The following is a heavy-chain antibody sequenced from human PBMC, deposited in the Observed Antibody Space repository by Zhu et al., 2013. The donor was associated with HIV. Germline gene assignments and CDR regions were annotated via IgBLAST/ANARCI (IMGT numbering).Heavy chain of an antibody. J-gene: IGHJ6*02. CDR3: ARDDIYGMDV. V-gene: IGHV1-69*01. CDR1: GYTFTSYY. Sequence: QVQLVQSGAEVKKPGASVKVSCKASGYTFTSYYMHWVRQAPGQGLEWMGGIIPIFGTANYAQKFQGRVTITADESTSTAYMELSSLRSEDTAVYYCARDDIYGMDVWGQGTTVIVS. CDR2: IIPIFGTA.